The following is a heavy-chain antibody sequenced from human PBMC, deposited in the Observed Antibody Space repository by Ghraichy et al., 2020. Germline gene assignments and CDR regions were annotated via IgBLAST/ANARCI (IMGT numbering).Heavy chain of an antibody. Sequence: GGSLRLSCAASGFTFSSYGMHWVRQAPGKGLEWVAFIRYDGSNKYYADSVKGRFTISRDNSKNTLYLQMNSLRAEDTAVYYCAKDLRRIPGAQKYYDFWSGYPDPWGQGTLVTVSS. CDR2: IRYDGSNK. V-gene: IGHV3-30*02. CDR3: AKDLRRIPGAQKYYDFWSGYPDP. CDR1: GFTFSSYG. D-gene: IGHD3-3*01. J-gene: IGHJ5*02.